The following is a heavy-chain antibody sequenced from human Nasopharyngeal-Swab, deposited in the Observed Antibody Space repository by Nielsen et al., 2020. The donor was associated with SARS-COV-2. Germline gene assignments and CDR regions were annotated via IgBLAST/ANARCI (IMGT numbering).Heavy chain of an antibody. V-gene: IGHV4-59*01. CDR1: GGSISSYY. CDR2: IYYSGST. Sequence: ETLSLTCTVSGGSISSYYWSWIRQPPGKGLEWIGYIYYSGSTNYNPSLKSRVTISVDTSKNQFSLKLSSVTAADTAVYYCARGPLTTVDPFDYWGQGTLVTVSS. D-gene: IGHD4-23*01. CDR3: ARGPLTTVDPFDY. J-gene: IGHJ4*02.